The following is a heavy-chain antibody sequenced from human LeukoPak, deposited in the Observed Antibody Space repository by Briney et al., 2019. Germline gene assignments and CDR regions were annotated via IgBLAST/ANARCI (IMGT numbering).Heavy chain of an antibody. D-gene: IGHD6-19*01. J-gene: IGHJ5*02. CDR2: SYYSGST. Sequence: SETLSLTCTVSGGSISSYYWSWIRNPPGKGLEWIGYSYYSGSTNYNPSLKSLVTIAVDTSKNQFTLKLSSVTAAAAAVYYFARADSSGWNNWFDPWGQGTLVTVSA. CDR3: ARADSSGWNNWFDP. V-gene: IGHV4-59*01. CDR1: GGSISSYY.